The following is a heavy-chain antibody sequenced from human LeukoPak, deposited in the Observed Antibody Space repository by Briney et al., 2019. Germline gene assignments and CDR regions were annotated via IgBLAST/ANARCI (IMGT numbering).Heavy chain of an antibody. J-gene: IGHJ5*02. CDR2: ISGSGGST. D-gene: IGHD2-15*01. Sequence: PGGSLRLSCAASGFTFSNAWMSWVRQAPGKGLEWVSAISGSGGSTYYVDSVKGRFTISRDNSRNTVYLQMNSLRAEDTAVYYCARDRQHCSGGSCSTVFDPWGQGTLVTVSS. V-gene: IGHV3-23*01. CDR1: GFTFSNAW. CDR3: ARDRQHCSGGSCSTVFDP.